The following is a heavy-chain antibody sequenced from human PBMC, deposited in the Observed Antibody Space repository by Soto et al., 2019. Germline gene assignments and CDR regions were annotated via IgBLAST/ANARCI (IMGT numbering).Heavy chain of an antibody. D-gene: IGHD1-26*01. CDR3: ARVEQVGGYYYYMDV. V-gene: IGHV3-48*01. CDR2: ISSSSTI. Sequence: GGSLRLSCAASGFTFSSYSMNWVRQAPGKGLEWVSYISSSSTIYYADSVKGRFTISRDNAKNSLYLQMNSLRAEDTAVYYCARVEQVGGYYYYMDVWGKGTTVTVSS. CDR1: GFTFSSYS. J-gene: IGHJ6*03.